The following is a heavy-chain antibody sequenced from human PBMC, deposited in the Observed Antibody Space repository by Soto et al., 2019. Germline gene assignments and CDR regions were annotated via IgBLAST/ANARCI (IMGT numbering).Heavy chain of an antibody. CDR2: INWNGGST. Sequence: GGSLRLSCAASGFTFDGYGMSWVRQAPGKGLEWVSGINWNGGSTGYADSVKGRFTISRDNAKNSLYLQMNSLRAEDTALYHCARAGFGELSAFDYWGQGALVTVSS. CDR1: GFTFDGYG. J-gene: IGHJ4*02. V-gene: IGHV3-20*01. CDR3: ARAGFGELSAFDY. D-gene: IGHD3-10*01.